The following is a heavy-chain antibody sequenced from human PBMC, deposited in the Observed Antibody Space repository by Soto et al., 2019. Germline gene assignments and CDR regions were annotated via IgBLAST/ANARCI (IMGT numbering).Heavy chain of an antibody. CDR3: ARTQGSSTSLDIYYYYYYGMDV. J-gene: IGHJ6*02. Sequence: QVQLVQSGAEVKKPGSSVKVSCKASGGTFSSYAISWVRQAPGQGLEWMGGIIPVAGEANYAQKFQGRVTISADESTMTDDKELSILRSEDTAVYYCARTQGSSTSLDIYYYYYYGMDVWGQGTTVTVSS. V-gene: IGHV1-69*01. CDR1: GGTFSSYA. CDR2: IIPVAGEA. D-gene: IGHD2-2*01.